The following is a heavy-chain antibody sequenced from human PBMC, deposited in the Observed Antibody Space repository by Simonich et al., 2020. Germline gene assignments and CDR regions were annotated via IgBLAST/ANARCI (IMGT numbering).Heavy chain of an antibody. Sequence: EVQLVESGGGLVQPGGSLRLSCAASGFTFSSYWMSWVRQAPGKGLGWVANIKQDGSENYYVDSVKGRFTMAGDNAKNSLYLQMNSLRAEDTAVYYCARFRGRYFDWLFDYWGQGTLVTVSS. CDR3: ARFRGRYFDWLFDY. J-gene: IGHJ4*02. D-gene: IGHD3-9*01. CDR1: GFTFSSYW. CDR2: IKQDGSEN. V-gene: IGHV3-7*01.